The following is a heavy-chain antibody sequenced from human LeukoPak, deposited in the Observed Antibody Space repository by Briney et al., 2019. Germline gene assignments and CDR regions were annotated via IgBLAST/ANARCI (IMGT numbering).Heavy chain of an antibody. CDR2: IKQDGSEK. J-gene: IGHJ4*02. V-gene: IGHV3-7*01. Sequence: PGGSLRLSCAASGFTFSSYWMSWVRQAPGKGLEWVANIKQDGSEKYYVDSVKGRFTISRDNAKNSLYLQMNSLRAEDTAVYYCARALYGDYVEAFDYWGQGTLVTVSS. D-gene: IGHD4-17*01. CDR3: ARALYGDYVEAFDY. CDR1: GFTFSSYW.